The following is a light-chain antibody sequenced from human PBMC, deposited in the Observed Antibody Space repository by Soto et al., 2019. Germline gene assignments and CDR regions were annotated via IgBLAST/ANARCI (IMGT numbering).Light chain of an antibody. CDR3: QQYYSISYT. V-gene: IGKV4-1*01. J-gene: IGKJ2*01. CDR2: WAS. Sequence: DIVMTQSPDSLAVSLGERTTINCKSSQTVLHSSNNQNYLAWYQQQAGQPPKLLISWASTRESGVPDRFSGGGSGTDFTLTISSLQAEDVAVYYCQQYYSISYTFGQGTKLEIK. CDR1: QTVLHSSNNQNY.